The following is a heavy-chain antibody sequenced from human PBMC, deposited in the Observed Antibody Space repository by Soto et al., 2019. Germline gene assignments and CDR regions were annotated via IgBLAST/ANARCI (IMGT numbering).Heavy chain of an antibody. Sequence: PGGSLRLSCTASGFIFDSYAMSWVRQAPGKGLECISTISGSGHNTYYADSVKGRFTISRDSSKDTVYLQMNNLRADDTAVYFCGGGPDYRKNCYYGIDVWGQGTTVTVSS. V-gene: IGHV3-23*01. J-gene: IGHJ6*02. D-gene: IGHD3-10*01. CDR1: GFIFDSYA. CDR2: ISGSGHNT. CDR3: GGGPDYRKNCYYGIDV.